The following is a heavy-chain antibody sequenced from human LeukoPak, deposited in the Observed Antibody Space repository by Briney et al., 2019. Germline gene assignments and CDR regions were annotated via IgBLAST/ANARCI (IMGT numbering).Heavy chain of an antibody. D-gene: IGHD3-22*01. V-gene: IGHV3-21*01. CDR2: ISSSSSYI. Sequence: GSLRLSCAASGFTFSSYSMNWVRQAPGKGLEWVSSISSSSSYIYYADSVKGRFTISRDNAKNSLYLQMNSLRAEDTAVYYCARDWGYDSSGYYPRSFDYWGQGTLVTVSS. CDR1: GFTFSSYS. J-gene: IGHJ4*02. CDR3: ARDWGYDSSGYYPRSFDY.